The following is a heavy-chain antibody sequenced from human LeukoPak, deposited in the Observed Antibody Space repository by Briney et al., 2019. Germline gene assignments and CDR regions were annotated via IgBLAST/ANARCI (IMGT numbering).Heavy chain of an antibody. Sequence: GGSLRLSCAASGFTFSSYGMHWVRQAPGKGLEWVAVISYDGSNKYYADSVKGRFTISKDNSKNTLYLQMNSLRAEDTAVYYCAKDQQAYSSSWPDAFDIWGQGTMVTVSS. CDR3: AKDQQAYSSSWPDAFDI. D-gene: IGHD6-13*01. CDR2: ISYDGSNK. J-gene: IGHJ3*02. CDR1: GFTFSSYG. V-gene: IGHV3-30*18.